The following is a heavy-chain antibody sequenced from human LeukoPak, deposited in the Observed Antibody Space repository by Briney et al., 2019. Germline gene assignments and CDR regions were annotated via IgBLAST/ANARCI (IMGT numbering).Heavy chain of an antibody. CDR3: AKDVNAYCSGDCSDY. V-gene: IGHV3-30*02. J-gene: IGHJ4*02. Sequence: GGSLRLSCAASGFTFNIYGMHWVRQAPGKGLERVAFIWYDGSKKYYADSVKGRFTISRDNSKNMVSLEMNSLRTEDTAVYYCAKDVNAYCSGDCSDYWGQGTLVTVSS. D-gene: IGHD2-21*01. CDR2: IWYDGSKK. CDR1: GFTFNIYG.